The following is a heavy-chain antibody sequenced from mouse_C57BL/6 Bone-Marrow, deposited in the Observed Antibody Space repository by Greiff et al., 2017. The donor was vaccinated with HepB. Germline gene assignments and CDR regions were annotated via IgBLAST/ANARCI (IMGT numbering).Heavy chain of an antibody. Sequence: QVHVKQPGAELVKPGASVKLSCKASGYTFTSYWMHWVKQRPGRGLEWIGRIDPNSGGTKYNEKFKSKATLTVDKPSSTAYMQLSILTSEDSAVYYCARDDAPTGGDYWGQGTTLTVSS. J-gene: IGHJ2*01. CDR1: GYTFTSYW. CDR2: IDPNSGGT. D-gene: IGHD2-3*01. CDR3: ARDDAPTGGDY. V-gene: IGHV1-72*01.